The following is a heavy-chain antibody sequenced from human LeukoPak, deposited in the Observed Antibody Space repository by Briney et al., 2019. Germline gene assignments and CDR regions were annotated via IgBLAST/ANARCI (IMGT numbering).Heavy chain of an antibody. Sequence: SETLSLTCTVSGGSISSYYWSWIRQPPGRGLEWIGYIYYSGSTNYNPSLKSRVTISVDTSKNQFSLKLTSVTAADTAVYYCARDRELGYWGQGTLVTVSS. CDR2: IYYSGST. D-gene: IGHD3-10*01. V-gene: IGHV4-59*01. CDR3: ARDRELGY. CDR1: GGSISSYY. J-gene: IGHJ4*02.